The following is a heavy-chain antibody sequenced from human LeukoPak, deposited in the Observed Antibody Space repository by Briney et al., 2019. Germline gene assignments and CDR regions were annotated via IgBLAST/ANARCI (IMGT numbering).Heavy chain of an antibody. V-gene: IGHV4-59*01. D-gene: IGHD5-12*01. Sequence: SETLSLTCTVSGGSISSYYWSWVRQPPGKGLEWIGYIYYSGSTNYNPSLKSRVTISVDTSKNQFSLKLSSVTAADTAVYYCARDISGYDYFDYWGQGTLVTVSS. J-gene: IGHJ4*02. CDR1: GGSISSYY. CDR2: IYYSGST. CDR3: ARDISGYDYFDY.